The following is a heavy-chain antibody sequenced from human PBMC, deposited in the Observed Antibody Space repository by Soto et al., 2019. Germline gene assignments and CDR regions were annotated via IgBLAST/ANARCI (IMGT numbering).Heavy chain of an antibody. CDR3: AKGRGGSGSLTPRVDF. V-gene: IGHV3-23*01. Sequence: EVQLLESGGGLVQPGGSLRLSCAASGFTFNNYAMTWVRQAPGKGREWVSAISGGGDTTSYADSVKGRFPASRDGAKNTLYLQMRGLRAEDTALYYCAKGRGGSGSLTPRVDFWGQGTLVTVSS. CDR1: GFTFNNYA. D-gene: IGHD3-10*01. CDR2: ISGGGDTT. J-gene: IGHJ4*02.